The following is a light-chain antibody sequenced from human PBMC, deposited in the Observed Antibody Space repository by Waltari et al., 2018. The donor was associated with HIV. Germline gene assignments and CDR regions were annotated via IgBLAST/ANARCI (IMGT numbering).Light chain of an antibody. Sequence: EIVLTQSPGTLSLSPGERGTLSCRASQSVSSSYLAWYQQKPGQAPRLLIYGATSRATCIPDRFSGSGSGTEFTLSISGLEPEDFAVYYCQHFGSSHLTFGGGTKVEIK. J-gene: IGKJ4*01. CDR2: GAT. CDR3: QHFGSSHLT. V-gene: IGKV3-20*01. CDR1: QSVSSSY.